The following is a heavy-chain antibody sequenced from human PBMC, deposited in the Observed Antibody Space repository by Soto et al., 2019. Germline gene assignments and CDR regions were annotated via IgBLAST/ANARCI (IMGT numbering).Heavy chain of an antibody. CDR3: ARYRREAVAGYTLDN. D-gene: IGHD6-13*01. CDR1: GGSISSNY. Sequence: DTQSLTCTVSGGSISSNYWTWIRQPPGKGLEWIGYVYNSGSTNYNPSLKSRVTISEDTSKSQFSLKVNSMTAADTAVYYCARYRREAVAGYTLDNWGQGMLVTV. J-gene: IGHJ4*02. V-gene: IGHV4-59*01. CDR2: VYNSGST.